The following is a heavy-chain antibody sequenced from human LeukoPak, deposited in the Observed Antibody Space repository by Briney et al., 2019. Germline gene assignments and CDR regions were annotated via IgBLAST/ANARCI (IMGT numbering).Heavy chain of an antibody. CDR2: ISGSGGST. CDR1: GFTFSSYS. CDR3: AKDPGYQVVYCFDY. J-gene: IGHJ4*02. Sequence: PGGSLTLSCAASGFTFSSYSMSWVRQAPGKGLEWVSGISGSGGSTDYADSVKGRFTISRDNSKNTLYLQMNSLRVEDTAVYYCAKDPGYQVVYCFDYWGQGTLVTVSS. V-gene: IGHV3-23*01. D-gene: IGHD2-2*01.